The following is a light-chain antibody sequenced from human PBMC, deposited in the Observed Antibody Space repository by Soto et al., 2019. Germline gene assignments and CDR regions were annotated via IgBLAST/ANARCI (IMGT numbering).Light chain of an antibody. CDR2: EVS. CDR1: SSDVGGYNY. J-gene: IGLJ1*01. CDR3: CSYTSSTTDV. Sequence: QSALTQPASVSGSPGQSITISCTGTSSDVGGYNYVSWYQQHPGKAPKLMIYEVSNRPSGLSNRFSGSKSGNTASLTISGLQAEDEADYYCCSYTSSTTDVFGPGTKLTVL. V-gene: IGLV2-14*01.